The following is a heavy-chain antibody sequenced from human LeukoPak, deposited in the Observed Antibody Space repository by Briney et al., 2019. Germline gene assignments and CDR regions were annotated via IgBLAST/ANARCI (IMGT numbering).Heavy chain of an antibody. V-gene: IGHV5-51*01. CDR2: IYPDDSDT. Sequence: GESLKISCKGSGYSFTTFWIAWVRYMPGKGLEWMGIIYPDDSDTRYSPSFQGQVTISADKSISTAYLQWSSLKASDTAMYYCASNRIGTPDAYDIWGQGTMVTVSS. D-gene: IGHD1-1*01. CDR3: ASNRIGTPDAYDI. J-gene: IGHJ3*02. CDR1: GYSFTTFW.